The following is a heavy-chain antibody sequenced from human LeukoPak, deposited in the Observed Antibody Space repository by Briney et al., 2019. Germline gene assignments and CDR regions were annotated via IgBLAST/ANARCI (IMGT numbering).Heavy chain of an antibody. D-gene: IGHD6-13*01. J-gene: IGHJ4*02. Sequence: SETLSLTCTVSGGSISSATYYWSWIRQSAGKGLEWVGRIYTTGTTNYNPSLESRVTISVDTSKNQFSLRLNSVTAADTAVYYCARDPGGYSSSFFDYWGQGTLVTVSS. CDR1: GGSISSATYY. CDR3: ARDPGGYSSSFFDY. CDR2: IYTTGTT. V-gene: IGHV4-61*02.